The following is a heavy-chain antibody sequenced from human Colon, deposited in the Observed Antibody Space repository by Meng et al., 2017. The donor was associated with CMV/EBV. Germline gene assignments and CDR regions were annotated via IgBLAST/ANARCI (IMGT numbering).Heavy chain of an antibody. J-gene: IGHJ6*02. D-gene: IGHD3-3*01. CDR2: IHYTGHT. CDR3: ARVEFWSGYPHYYYYGMDV. V-gene: IGHV4-39*07. CDR1: GGSISSSSHY. Sequence: GSLRLSCTVSGGSISSSSHYWGWIRQTPEKGLEYIGGIHYTGHTYYNPSLKSRVTISVDTSKNQFSLKLSSVTAADTAVYYCARVEFWSGYPHYYYYGMDVWGQGTTVTVSS.